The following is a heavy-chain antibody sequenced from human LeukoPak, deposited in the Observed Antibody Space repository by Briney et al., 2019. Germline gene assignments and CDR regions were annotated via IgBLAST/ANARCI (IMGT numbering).Heavy chain of an antibody. Sequence: ASVKVSCKASGFTFTGYYIHWVRQAPGQGLEWMGWINPNSGGTKYAQKFQGRVTMTRDTSISTAYMELSRLRSDDTAVYYCAREDTPMVTDFQHWGQGTLVTVSS. CDR3: AREDTPMVTDFQH. V-gene: IGHV1-2*02. CDR2: INPNSGGT. D-gene: IGHD5-18*01. J-gene: IGHJ1*01. CDR1: GFTFTGYY.